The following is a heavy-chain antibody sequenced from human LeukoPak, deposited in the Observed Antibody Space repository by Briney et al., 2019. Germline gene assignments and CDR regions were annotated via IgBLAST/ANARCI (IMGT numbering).Heavy chain of an antibody. CDR3: ARDREYYDSSGYPQVYYFDY. CDR2: ISGSGGST. D-gene: IGHD3-22*01. J-gene: IGHJ4*02. CDR1: GFTFSSYA. V-gene: IGHV3-23*01. Sequence: GGSLRLSCAASGFTFSSYAMSWVRQAPGKGLEWVSAISGSGGSTYYADSVKGRFTISRDNAKNSLYLQMNSLRAEDTAVYYCARDREYYDSSGYPQVYYFDYWGQGTLVTVSS.